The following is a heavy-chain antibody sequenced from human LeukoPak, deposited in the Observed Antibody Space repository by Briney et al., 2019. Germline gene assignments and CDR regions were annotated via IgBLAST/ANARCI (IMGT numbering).Heavy chain of an antibody. Sequence: PSETLSLTCTVSGGSISSYYWSWIRQPPGKGLEWTGYIYYSGSTNYNPSLKSRVTISVDTSKNQFSLKLSSVTAADTAVYYCASWYSSSWLAFDIWGQGIMVTVSS. V-gene: IGHV4-59*08. J-gene: IGHJ3*02. D-gene: IGHD6-13*01. CDR2: IYYSGST. CDR3: ASWYSSSWLAFDI. CDR1: GGSISSYY.